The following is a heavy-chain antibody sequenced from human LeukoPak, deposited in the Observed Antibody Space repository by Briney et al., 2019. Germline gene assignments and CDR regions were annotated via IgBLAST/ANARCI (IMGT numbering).Heavy chain of an antibody. J-gene: IGHJ3*02. Sequence: PETLFLTRTVPGGSIRSSYWSWIRQPPGEGLEWIGHIYYSGSTNYNTSLKRRVTISVDTSKNQFSLKLTSVTAADTAVYYCARWLVGSGSHDAFDIWGQGTMVTVSS. CDR2: IYYSGST. CDR1: GGSIRSSY. CDR3: ARWLVGSGSHDAFDI. V-gene: IGHV4-59*01. D-gene: IGHD1-26*01.